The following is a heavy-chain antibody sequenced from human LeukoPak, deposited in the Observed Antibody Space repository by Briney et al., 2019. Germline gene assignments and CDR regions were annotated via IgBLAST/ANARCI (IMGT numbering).Heavy chain of an antibody. CDR2: ILYDGSNE. CDR1: GFTFSTYA. J-gene: IGHJ4*02. D-gene: IGHD3-10*01. CDR3: ARGGWFGELLFDY. Sequence: GGSLRLSCAASGFTFSTYAMHWVRQAPGKGLEWVAVILYDGSNEHYTDSVKGRFTISRDNAKNSLYLQMNSLRAEDTALYYCARGGWFGELLFDYWGQGTLVTVSS. V-gene: IGHV3-30-3*01.